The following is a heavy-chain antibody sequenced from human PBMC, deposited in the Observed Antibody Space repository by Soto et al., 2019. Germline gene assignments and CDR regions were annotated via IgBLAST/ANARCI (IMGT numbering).Heavy chain of an antibody. CDR2: IKTDESEK. CDR3: VKEMGPCCEWSYQFDH. V-gene: IGHV3-7*03. D-gene: IGHD3-3*01. CDR1: GFTSSTYW. J-gene: IGHJ4*02. Sequence: GGSLRLSCAASGFTSSTYWMSWVRQAPGKGLEWVANIKTDESEKYHVDSVRGRFTTSRDNARNFFYLQMNSLTGEDTAVYYCVKEMGPCCEWSYQFDHWGLGALVTVSS.